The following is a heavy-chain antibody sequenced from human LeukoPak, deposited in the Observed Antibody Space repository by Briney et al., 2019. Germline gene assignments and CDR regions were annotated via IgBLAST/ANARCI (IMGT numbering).Heavy chain of an antibody. CDR1: GYTFTGYY. J-gene: IGHJ4*02. Sequence: ASVKVSCKASGYTFTGYYMHWVRQAPGQGLEWMGWINPNSGGTNYAQKFQGRVTMTRDTSISTAYMELSRLRSDDTAVYYCGRGAWDDFWSGYYLQIGYWGQGTLVTVSS. CDR2: INPNSGGT. V-gene: IGHV1-2*02. D-gene: IGHD3-3*01. CDR3: GRGAWDDFWSGYYLQIGY.